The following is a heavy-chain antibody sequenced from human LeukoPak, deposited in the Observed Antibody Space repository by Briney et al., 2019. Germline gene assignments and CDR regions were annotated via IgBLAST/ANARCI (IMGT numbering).Heavy chain of an antibody. V-gene: IGHV3-23*01. D-gene: IGHD1-26*01. CDR3: TKSPFSGSYRFED. J-gene: IGHJ4*02. CDR1: GFTFSTYA. Sequence: GESLRLSCVVSGFTFSTYAMSWVRQAPGQGLEWVSVISGSGVTTYYADSVKGRFSISRANSKNTLWLQMSSLRAEDTAVYFCTKSPFSGSYRFEDWGEGTLVTVSS. CDR2: ISGSGVTT.